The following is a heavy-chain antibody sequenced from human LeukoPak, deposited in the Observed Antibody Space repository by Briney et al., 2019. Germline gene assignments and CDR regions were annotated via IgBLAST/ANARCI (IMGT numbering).Heavy chain of an antibody. J-gene: IGHJ4*02. V-gene: IGHV4-59*01. Sequence: SETLSLTCTVPGGSISSYYWSWIRQPPGKGLEWIGYIYYSGSTNYNPSLKSRVTISVDTSKNQFSLKLSSVTAADTAVYYCPRGYYFDYWGQGTLVTVSS. CDR1: GGSISSYY. CDR3: PRGYYFDY. CDR2: IYYSGST.